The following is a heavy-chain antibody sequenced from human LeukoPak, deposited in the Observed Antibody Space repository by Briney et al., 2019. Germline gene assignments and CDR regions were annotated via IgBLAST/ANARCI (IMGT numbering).Heavy chain of an antibody. CDR2: INPNSGGT. D-gene: IGHD3-22*01. CDR1: GYTFTGYY. V-gene: IGHV1-2*02. J-gene: IGHJ4*02. Sequence: GASVKVSCKASGYTFTGYYIHWVRQAPGQGLEWMGWINPNSGGTNYAQKFQGRVTMTRDTSISTAYMELSRLRSDDTAVYYCARDFYDSSGYPSHNVDYWGQGTLVTVSS. CDR3: ARDFYDSSGYPSHNVDY.